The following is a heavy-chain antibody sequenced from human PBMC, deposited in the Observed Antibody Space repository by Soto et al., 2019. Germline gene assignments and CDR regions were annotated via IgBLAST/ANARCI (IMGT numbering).Heavy chain of an antibody. Sequence: PSETLSLTCTVSGGSISSGGYYWSWIRQHPGKGLEWIGYIYYSGSTSYNPSLKSRATISVDTSKNQFSLKLSSVTAADTAVYSCAGNRRYDASSGYSSFDYWGQGTLVTVSS. CDR1: GGSISSGGYY. CDR3: AGNRRYDASSGYSSFDY. V-gene: IGHV4-31*03. D-gene: IGHD3-22*01. J-gene: IGHJ4*02. CDR2: IYYSGST.